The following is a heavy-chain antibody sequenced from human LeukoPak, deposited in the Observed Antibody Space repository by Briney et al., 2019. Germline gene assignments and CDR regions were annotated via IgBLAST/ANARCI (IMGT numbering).Heavy chain of an antibody. CDR3: AKEGVTTLDY. Sequence: GGSLRLSCAASGFTFSSYGRHWVRQAPGKGLEWVAVISYDGSKKYYADSVKGRFTISRDNSKNTLYLQMNSLRAEDTAVYYCAKEGVTTLDYWGQGTLVTVSS. J-gene: IGHJ4*02. D-gene: IGHD4-17*01. CDR1: GFTFSSYG. CDR2: ISYDGSKK. V-gene: IGHV3-30*18.